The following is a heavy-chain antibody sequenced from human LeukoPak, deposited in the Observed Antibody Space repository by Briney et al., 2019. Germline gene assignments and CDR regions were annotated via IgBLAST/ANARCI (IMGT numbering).Heavy chain of an antibody. D-gene: IGHD2-15*01. V-gene: IGHV1-2*02. CDR2: INPNSGGT. Sequence: ASVKVSCKASGNTFTGYYMPWVRQAPGQGLEWMGWINPNSGGTNYAQKFQGRVTMTRDTSISSAYMELSRLRSDDTAVYYCARRPQYCRGGACYDWGQGTLVTVSS. CDR1: GNTFTGYY. J-gene: IGHJ4*02. CDR3: ARRPQYCRGGACYD.